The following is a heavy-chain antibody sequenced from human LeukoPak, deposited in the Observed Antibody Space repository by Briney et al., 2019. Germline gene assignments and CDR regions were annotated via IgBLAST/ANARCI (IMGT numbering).Heavy chain of an antibody. J-gene: IGHJ3*02. CDR2: ISSSSSTI. CDR3: ARGSLDAFDI. Sequence: GGSLRLSCAASGFTLSSHWVSWVRQAPGKGLEWVSYISSSSSTIYYADSVKGRFTISRDNAKNSLYLQMNSLRAEDTAVYYCARGSLDAFDIWGQGTMVTVSS. CDR1: GFTLSSHW. V-gene: IGHV3-48*01.